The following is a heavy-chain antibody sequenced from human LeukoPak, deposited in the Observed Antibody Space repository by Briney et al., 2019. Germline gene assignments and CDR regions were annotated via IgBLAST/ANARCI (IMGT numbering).Heavy chain of an antibody. CDR2: IIPILGIA. V-gene: IGHV1-69*04. CDR3: ARDRKPSSSWYDY. J-gene: IGHJ4*02. CDR1: GGTFSSYA. Sequence: SVKVSCKASGGTFSSYAISWMRQAPGQGLEWMGRIIPILGIANYAQKFQGRVTITADKSTSTAYMELSSLRSEDTAVYYCARDRKPSSSWYDYWGQGTLVTVSS. D-gene: IGHD6-13*01.